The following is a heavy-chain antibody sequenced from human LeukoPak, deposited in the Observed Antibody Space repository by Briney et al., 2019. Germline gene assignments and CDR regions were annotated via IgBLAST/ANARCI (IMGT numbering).Heavy chain of an antibody. V-gene: IGHV3-30*04. CDR2: ISYDGRSK. CDR1: GFTFSDHA. Sequence: PGGSLRLSCAASGFTFSDHALHWVRQTPGKGLEWLTLISYDGRSKYYADSVRGRFTVSRDNSKNTLDLQMNAVRPEDTAVYYCARGKNKSMATVIDYWGQGTLVTVSS. CDR3: ARGKNKSMATVIDY. J-gene: IGHJ4*02. D-gene: IGHD5-24*01.